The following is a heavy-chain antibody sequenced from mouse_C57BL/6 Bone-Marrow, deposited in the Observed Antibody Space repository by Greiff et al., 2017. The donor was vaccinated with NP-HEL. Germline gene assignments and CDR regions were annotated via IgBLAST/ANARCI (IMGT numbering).Heavy chain of an antibody. CDR2: IRNKANGYTT. CDR3: ARSSLYYYGSSY. J-gene: IGHJ4*01. Sequence: EVQVVESGGGLVQPGGSLSLSCAASGFTFTDYYMSWVRQPPGKALEWLGFIRNKANGYTTEYSASVKGRFTISRDNSQSILYLQMNALRAEDSATYYCARSSLYYYGSSYWGQGTSVTVSS. V-gene: IGHV7-3*01. D-gene: IGHD1-1*01. CDR1: GFTFTDYY.